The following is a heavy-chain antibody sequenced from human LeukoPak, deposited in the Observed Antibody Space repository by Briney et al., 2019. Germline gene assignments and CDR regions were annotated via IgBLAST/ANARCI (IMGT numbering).Heavy chain of an antibody. J-gene: IGHJ6*03. D-gene: IGHD3-10*01. CDR1: GFTVSSNY. CDR3: AKGGAVSSKSITMIRGTRRYNYYMDV. Sequence: GGSLRLSCAASGFTVSSNYMSWVRQAPGKGLEWVSVIYSGGSTYYADSVKGRFTISRDNSKNTLYLQMNSLRAEDTAVYYCAKGGAVSSKSITMIRGTRRYNYYMDVWGKGTTVTISS. V-gene: IGHV3-66*01. CDR2: IYSGGST.